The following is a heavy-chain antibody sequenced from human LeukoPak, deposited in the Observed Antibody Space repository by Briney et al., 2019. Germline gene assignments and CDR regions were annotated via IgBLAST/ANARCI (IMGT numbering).Heavy chain of an antibody. CDR3: AKSAYYDSSGFYREYYFDY. V-gene: IGHV3-23*01. CDR2: ISGSGGST. D-gene: IGHD3-22*01. CDR1: RFTFSNYA. Sequence: GGSLRLSCAASRFTFSNYAMSWVRQAPGKGLEWVSTISGSGGSTYYADSVKGRFTISRDNSKNTLHLQMNSLRAEDTAVYYCAKSAYYDSSGFYREYYFDYWGQGTLVTVSS. J-gene: IGHJ4*02.